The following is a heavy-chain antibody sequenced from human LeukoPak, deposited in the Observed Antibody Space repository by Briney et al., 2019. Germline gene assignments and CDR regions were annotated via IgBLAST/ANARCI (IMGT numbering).Heavy chain of an antibody. Sequence: PGGSLRLSCAASGFTFSDYYMSWIRQAPGKGLEWVSYISSSGSTIYYADSVKGRFTISRDNAKNSLYLQMNSLRAEDTAVYYCATSIAVAGTYAFDIWGQGTMVTVSS. CDR1: GFTFSDYY. CDR2: ISSSGSTI. J-gene: IGHJ3*02. CDR3: ATSIAVAGTYAFDI. D-gene: IGHD6-19*01. V-gene: IGHV3-11*04.